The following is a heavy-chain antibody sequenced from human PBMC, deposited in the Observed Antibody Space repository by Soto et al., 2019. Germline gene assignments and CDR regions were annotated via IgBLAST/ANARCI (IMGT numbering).Heavy chain of an antibody. CDR2: INPNNGNT. CDR3: ARSSISGIFYYYY. J-gene: IGHJ4*02. D-gene: IGHD3-10*01. V-gene: IGHV1-18*01. Sequence: SGAEVKKPGASVKVSCKASGYTFTDNGVSWMRQAPGQGLEWMGWINPNNGNTKYAQNFQGRVTMTTDTSTSTAYVELRSLRSDDTDMYYCARSSISGIFYYYYWCQGTLVTVSS. CDR1: GYTFTDNG.